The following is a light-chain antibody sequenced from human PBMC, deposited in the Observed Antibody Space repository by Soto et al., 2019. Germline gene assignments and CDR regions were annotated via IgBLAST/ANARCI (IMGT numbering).Light chain of an antibody. CDR1: QSISSW. Sequence: DIQMTQSPSTLSASVGDRVTITCRASQSISSWLAWYQQKPGKAPKLLIYDASSLESGVPSRFSGSGSGTEFTLTISSLQPDDFAVNYCQQYGTSPFTFGPGTKVDLK. J-gene: IGKJ3*01. CDR2: DAS. CDR3: QQYGTSPFT. V-gene: IGKV1-5*01.